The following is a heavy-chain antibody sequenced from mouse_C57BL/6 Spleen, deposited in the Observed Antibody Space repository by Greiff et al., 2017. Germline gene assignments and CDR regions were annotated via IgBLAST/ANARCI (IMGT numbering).Heavy chain of an antibody. CDR1: GYSITSGYY. V-gene: IGHV3-6*01. J-gene: IGHJ4*01. Sequence: ESGPGLVKPSQSLSLTCSVTGYSITSGYYWNWIRQFPGNKLEWMGYISYDGSNNYNPSLKNRISITRDTSKNQFFLKLNSVTTEDTATYYCARDGGRDYAMDYWGQGTSVTVSS. CDR2: ISYDGSN. CDR3: ARDGGRDYAMDY.